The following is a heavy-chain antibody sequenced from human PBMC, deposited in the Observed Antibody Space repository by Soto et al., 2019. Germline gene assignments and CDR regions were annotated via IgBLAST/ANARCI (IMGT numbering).Heavy chain of an antibody. CDR2: IYYRGNT. CDR1: GGSISSYY. CDR3: ARLEGLATISYYFDL. D-gene: IGHD1-1*01. J-gene: IGHJ4*02. V-gene: IGHV4-59*05. Sequence: SETLSLTCTVSGGSISSYYWSWTRQPPGKGLEWIGSIYYRGNTYYNPSLQTRVTISLDKSKSQFSLRLNSVTAADSAVYFCARLEGLATISYYFDLWGQGAQVTVSS.